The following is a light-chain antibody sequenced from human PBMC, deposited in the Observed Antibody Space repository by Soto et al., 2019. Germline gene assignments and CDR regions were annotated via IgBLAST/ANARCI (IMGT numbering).Light chain of an antibody. CDR3: QQYENLPT. CDR2: DAS. Sequence: DIQMAQSPSSLSASVCDRVNITCQASQNINNYLNWYQQKPGRPPKLLIYDASNLEAGVPSRFRGSGSGTDFTFTISRLQPDDIATYYCQQYENLPTFGQGTRLDIK. V-gene: IGKV1-33*01. CDR1: QNINNY. J-gene: IGKJ5*01.